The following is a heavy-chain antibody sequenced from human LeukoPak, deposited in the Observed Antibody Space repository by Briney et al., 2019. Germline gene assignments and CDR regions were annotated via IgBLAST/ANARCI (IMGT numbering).Heavy chain of an antibody. Sequence: GGSLGLSCAASGFTFSSYAIQWVRQAPGKGLEWVVVISYDGSNKYYADSVKGRFTISRDNSKNTLYLQMNSLRAEDTAVYYCASVYKYGMDVWGQGTTVIVSS. CDR2: ISYDGSNK. CDR3: ASVYKYGMDV. J-gene: IGHJ6*02. V-gene: IGHV3-30-3*01. CDR1: GFTFSSYA.